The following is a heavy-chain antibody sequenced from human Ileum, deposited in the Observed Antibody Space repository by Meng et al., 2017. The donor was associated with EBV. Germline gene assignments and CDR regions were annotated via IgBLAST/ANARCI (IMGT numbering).Heavy chain of an antibody. Sequence: QLQLQQLRPGRVEPSETLSLPCPVSRGSISSSSYYWAWIRQPPGEGLEWIGSVVYSGTTYYTSSIKSRVCISVDTSKNQFSLKLSSVTAADTAVYYCASHHHSPTFDYWGQGTLVTVSS. CDR1: RGSISSSSYY. D-gene: IGHD1-14*01. J-gene: IGHJ4*02. CDR2: VVYSGTT. V-gene: IGHV4-39*01. CDR3: ASHHHSPTFDY.